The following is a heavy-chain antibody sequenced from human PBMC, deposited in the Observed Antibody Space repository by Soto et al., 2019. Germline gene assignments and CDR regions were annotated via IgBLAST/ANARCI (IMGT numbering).Heavy chain of an antibody. CDR3: ARIPAAGPQYYYYYGMDV. D-gene: IGHD6-13*01. V-gene: IGHV3-30-3*01. CDR2: ISYDGSNK. CDR1: GFTFSGYA. Sequence: QVPLVESGGGVVQPGRSLRLSCAASGFTFSGYAMHWVRQAPGKGLEWVAVISYDGSNKYYADSVKGRLTISRDNSKNPLYLQMNSLRAEDTAVYYCARIPAAGPQYYYYYGMDVWGQGTTVAVSS. J-gene: IGHJ6*02.